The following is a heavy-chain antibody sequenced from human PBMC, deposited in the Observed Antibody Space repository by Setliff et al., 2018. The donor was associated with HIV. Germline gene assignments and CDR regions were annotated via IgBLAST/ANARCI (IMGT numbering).Heavy chain of an antibody. CDR2: IYPGDSDI. D-gene: IGHD4-17*01. V-gene: IGHV5-51*01. J-gene: IGHJ1*01. CDR1: RYSFTNYW. Sequence: GESLKISCKGSRYSFTNYWIGWVRQMPGKGLEWMGIIYPGDSDIRYSPSFQGQVTISAHKSITTDYLQWRSLKASDTAMYYCATSDYGGNSGHFQHWGQGTLVTVSS. CDR3: ATSDYGGNSGHFQH.